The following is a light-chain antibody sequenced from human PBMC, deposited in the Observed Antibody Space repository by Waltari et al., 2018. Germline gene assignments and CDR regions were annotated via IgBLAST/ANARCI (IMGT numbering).Light chain of an antibody. Sequence: DIQMTQSPSSLSASVGDRVAITCRASQSVDNYLNWYLQRPGKAPELLIYAASSLQGGVPSRFTGSGYGTDFTLTISSLQSEDFATYYCQQSYSMPRTFGQGTKLEI. CDR1: QSVDNY. CDR3: QQSYSMPRT. J-gene: IGKJ2*01. V-gene: IGKV1-39*01. CDR2: AAS.